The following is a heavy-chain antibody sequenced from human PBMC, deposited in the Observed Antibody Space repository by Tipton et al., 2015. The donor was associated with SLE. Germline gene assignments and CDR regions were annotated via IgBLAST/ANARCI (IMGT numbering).Heavy chain of an antibody. Sequence: TLSLTCTVSGGSISSYYWSWIRQPPGKGLEWIGYIYYSGSTNYSPSLKSRVTISVDTSKNQFSLKLSSVTAADTAVYYCVAQPVAGLWYFDLWGRGTLVTVSS. J-gene: IGHJ2*01. V-gene: IGHV4-59*01. CDR1: GGSISSYY. D-gene: IGHD1-14*01. CDR2: IYYSGST. CDR3: VAQPVAGLWYFDL.